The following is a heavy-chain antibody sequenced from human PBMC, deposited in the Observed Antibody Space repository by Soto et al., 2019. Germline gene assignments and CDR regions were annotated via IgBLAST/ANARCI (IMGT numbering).Heavy chain of an antibody. J-gene: IGHJ6*03. CDR3: ATPVLDCSGGSCYSHYYYYYMDV. D-gene: IGHD2-15*01. CDR1: AFTLSSYA. Sequence: GGPLRLSCSASAFTLSSYAMSWVRPAPRQGLEWVSAMSGRGGSTYYADSVKGRFTISRDNSKNTLYLQMNSLRAEDTAVYYCATPVLDCSGGSCYSHYYYYYMDVWGKGTTVTVSS. V-gene: IGHV3-23*01. CDR2: MSGRGGST.